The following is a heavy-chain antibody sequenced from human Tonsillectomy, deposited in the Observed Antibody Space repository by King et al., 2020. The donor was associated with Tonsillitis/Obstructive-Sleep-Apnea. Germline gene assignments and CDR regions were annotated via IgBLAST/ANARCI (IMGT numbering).Heavy chain of an antibody. D-gene: IGHD5-24*01. V-gene: IGHV4-31*03. J-gene: IGHJ4*02. Sequence: LQLQESGPGLVKPSHTLSLTCTVSGDSIGTGGYYWTWIRQHPGKGLEWIGYIYYSGTTYYSPSLKSRVIISVDTSKNQFSLELTSVTAADTAIYLCARGDDYDNYLDYWGQGALVTVSS. CDR3: ARGDDYDNYLDY. CDR2: IYYSGTT. CDR1: GDSIGTGGYY.